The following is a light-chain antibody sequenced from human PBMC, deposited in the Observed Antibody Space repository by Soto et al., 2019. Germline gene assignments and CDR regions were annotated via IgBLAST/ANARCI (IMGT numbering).Light chain of an antibody. CDR3: SSYASGNSYV. Sequence: QSALTQPPSASASPGQSVTISCTGTSSDVGPYKYVSWYQQHPGKAHKLIIYEVNKRPSGVPDRFSGSKSGNTASLTVSGLQAEDEADYYCSSYASGNSYVFGTGTKVTVL. CDR1: SSDVGPYKY. CDR2: EVN. V-gene: IGLV2-8*01. J-gene: IGLJ1*01.